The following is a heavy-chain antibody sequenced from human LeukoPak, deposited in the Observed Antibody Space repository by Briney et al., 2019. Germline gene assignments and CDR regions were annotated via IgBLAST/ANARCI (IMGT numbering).Heavy chain of an antibody. V-gene: IGHV3-66*02. CDR3: VTSTGQQFIPYDY. CDR2: IYGADAA. Sequence: GGSLRLSCAASGFNVISDYMTWIRQAPGKGLEWVSLIYGADAAYYAECVRGRFMISRDNLKNTLFLQMNRLRVEDTAVYYCVTSTGQQFIPYDYWGQGTHVTVSS. D-gene: IGHD6-13*01. CDR1: GFNVISDY. J-gene: IGHJ4*02.